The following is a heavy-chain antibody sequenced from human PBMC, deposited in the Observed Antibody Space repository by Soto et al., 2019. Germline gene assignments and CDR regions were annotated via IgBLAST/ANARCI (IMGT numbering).Heavy chain of an antibody. J-gene: IGHJ4*02. Sequence: ASVKVSCKASGYTFTSYAMHWVRQAPGQRLEWMGWINAGNGNTKYSQKFQGRVTITRDTSASTAYMELSSLRSEDTAVYYCARSIEVVAAFDYWGQGTQVTVSS. CDR2: INAGNGNT. D-gene: IGHD2-21*02. CDR1: GYTFTSYA. V-gene: IGHV1-3*01. CDR3: ARSIEVVAAFDY.